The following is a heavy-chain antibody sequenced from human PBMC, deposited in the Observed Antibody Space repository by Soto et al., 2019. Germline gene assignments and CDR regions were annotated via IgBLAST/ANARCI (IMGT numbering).Heavy chain of an antibody. J-gene: IGHJ6*02. Sequence: HPGGSLRLSCAASGFTFSSYSMTCVRQAPGKGLEWVAHITASGGNTYYADSVRGRFTISRDNSKNTLYLQMNSLRAEDTAVYYCAKAPGTYYYGMDVWGQGTTVTVSS. CDR2: ITASGGNT. CDR3: AKAPGTYYYGMDV. CDR1: GFTFSSYS. V-gene: IGHV3-23*01.